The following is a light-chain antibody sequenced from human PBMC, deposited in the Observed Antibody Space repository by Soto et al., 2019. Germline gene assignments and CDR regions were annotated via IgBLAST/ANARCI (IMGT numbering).Light chain of an antibody. CDR3: LQDYNFPWT. V-gene: IGKV1-5*01. J-gene: IGKJ1*01. Sequence: DIQMTQSPSTLSASVGDRVTITCRACQSISSWLAWYQQKPGKAPKLLIYDASSLKSGVPSRFSGSGSGTEFTLTISSLQPDDFATYYCLQDYNFPWTFGQGTKVEIK. CDR1: QSISSW. CDR2: DAS.